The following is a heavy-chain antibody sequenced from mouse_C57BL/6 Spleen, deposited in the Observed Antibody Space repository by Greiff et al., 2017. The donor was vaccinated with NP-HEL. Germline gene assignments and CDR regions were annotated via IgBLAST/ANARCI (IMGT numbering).Heavy chain of an antibody. V-gene: IGHV1-69*02. D-gene: IGHD5-1*01. CDR2: IDPSSGCT. Sequence: QVQLQQPGAELVKPGASVKLSCKASGYTFTSYWMHWVKQRPGQGLEWIGGIDPSSGCTNYNQKFKGKATLTVDTASSTAYMQLSSLTSADSAVYNCASRDLRDFDYWGQGTTLTVSS. CDR1: GYTFTSYW. J-gene: IGHJ2*01. CDR3: ASRDLRDFDY.